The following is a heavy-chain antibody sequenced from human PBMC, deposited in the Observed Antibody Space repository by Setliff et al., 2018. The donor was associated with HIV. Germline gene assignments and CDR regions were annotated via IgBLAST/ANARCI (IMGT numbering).Heavy chain of an antibody. J-gene: IGHJ4*02. CDR1: GGSISSYY. Sequence: LSLTCTVSGGSISSYYWSWIRQPPGKGLEWIGYIYTSGSTNYNPSLKSRVTISVDTSKNPFSLKLSSVTAADTAVYYCARGLSFYDPGGFDYWGQGTLVTVSS. CDR3: ARGLSFYDPGGFDY. V-gene: IGHV4-4*09. CDR2: IYTSGST. D-gene: IGHD3-22*01.